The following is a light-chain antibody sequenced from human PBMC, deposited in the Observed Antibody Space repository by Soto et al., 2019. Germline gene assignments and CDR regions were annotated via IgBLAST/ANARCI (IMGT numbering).Light chain of an antibody. Sequence: DIQMTQSPSSLSASVGDRVTITCRASQSISNYLNWYQQKPGKAPNFLIYAASSFQSGVPSRFSGSGSGTDFTLTISSLQPVDFATYYCQQSYNTPLTFGGGTKVEI. J-gene: IGKJ4*01. CDR1: QSISNY. V-gene: IGKV1-39*01. CDR3: QQSYNTPLT. CDR2: AAS.